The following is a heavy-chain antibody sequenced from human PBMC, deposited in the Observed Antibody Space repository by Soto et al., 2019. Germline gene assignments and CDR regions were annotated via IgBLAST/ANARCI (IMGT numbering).Heavy chain of an antibody. V-gene: IGHV2-5*02. CDR3: TQVYGSGSWGWYFHS. CDR2: VFWDGGE. D-gene: IGHD1-26*01. J-gene: IGHJ1*01. Sequence: QITLRESGPSLVKPTETLTLTCTFSGFSLTTTGVGVGWIRQPPGKALEWLAVVFWDGGERYSPSLKSRVTITKHTSKEPVGLTTTNMDPSDTATYYCTQVYGSGSWGWYFHSWGQGTLVTVSS. CDR1: GFSLTTTGVG.